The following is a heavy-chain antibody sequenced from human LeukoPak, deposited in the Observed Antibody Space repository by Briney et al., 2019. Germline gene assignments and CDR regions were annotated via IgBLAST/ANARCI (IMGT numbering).Heavy chain of an antibody. CDR2: ISSSGNSI. CDR1: DFVFSDYY. Sequence: SGGSLRLSCAASDFVFSDYYMSWVRQAPGKGLEWVSYISSSGNSIYYADSVKGRFTISRDNAKNSLYLQMNSLRAEDTAVYYCAREMEGDYGSGTYFDLWGQGTLVTVSS. CDR3: AREMEGDYGSGTYFDL. D-gene: IGHD3-10*01. J-gene: IGHJ4*02. V-gene: IGHV3-11*01.